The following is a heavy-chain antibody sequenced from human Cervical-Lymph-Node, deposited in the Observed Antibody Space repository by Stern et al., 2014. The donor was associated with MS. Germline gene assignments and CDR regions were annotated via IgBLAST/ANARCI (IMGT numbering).Heavy chain of an antibody. D-gene: IGHD1-26*01. CDR1: GDTFSSYA. CDR2: ITRVFGTT. V-gene: IGHV1-69*06. Sequence: VQLEESGAEVKKPGSSVKVSCKASGDTFSSYAINWVRQVPGQGLEWMGGITRVFGTTTYAQKFQGRVTITADKSTNTAYMELMTLRSEDTAVYYCARGGGLVGYFDYWGQGTLVSVSS. J-gene: IGHJ4*02. CDR3: ARGGGLVGYFDY.